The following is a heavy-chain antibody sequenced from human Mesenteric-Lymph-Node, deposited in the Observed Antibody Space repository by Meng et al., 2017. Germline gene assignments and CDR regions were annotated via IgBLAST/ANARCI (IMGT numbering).Heavy chain of an antibody. CDR3: ARDPTGGEDHQRV. D-gene: IGHD1-14*01. J-gene: IGHJ4*02. CDR2: IYHSGIT. Sequence: QVQLQESGPGLVKPSETLSLTCAVSGGSISSINWWTWVRQPPGKGLEWIGEIYHSGITIYNPSLKSRVTMSVDNSKNQFSLKLNSMTAADTAVYYCARDPTGGEDHQRVWGQGTLVTVSS. V-gene: IGHV4-4*02. CDR1: GGSISSINW.